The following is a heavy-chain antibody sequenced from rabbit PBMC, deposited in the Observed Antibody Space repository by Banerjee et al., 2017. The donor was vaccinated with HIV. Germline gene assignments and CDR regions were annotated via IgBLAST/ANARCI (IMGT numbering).Heavy chain of an antibody. CDR1: GFSFSSSYW. Sequence: QEQLEESGGDLVKPEGSLTLTCTASGFSFSSSYWLCWVRQAPGKGPEWIACIYAGSSGGTYYASWAKGRFTISKTSSTTVTLQMTSLTAADTATYFCARADDGVGLYFKLWGPGTLVTVS. CDR3: ARADDGVGLYFKL. D-gene: IGHD2-1*01. CDR2: IYAGSSGGT. V-gene: IGHV1S45*01. J-gene: IGHJ4*01.